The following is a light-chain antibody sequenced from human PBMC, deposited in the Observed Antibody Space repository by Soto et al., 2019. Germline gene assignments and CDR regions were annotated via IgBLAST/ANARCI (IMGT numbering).Light chain of an antibody. Sequence: QSVLTQSPSASGTPGRRVTISCSGSSSNIGSNTVNWYHQLPGTAPKLLIYSDNQRPSGVPDRFSGSKSGTSASLAISGLQSEDEADYYCAAWDDSLNGYVFASGTKVTVL. CDR2: SDN. V-gene: IGLV1-44*01. CDR1: SSNIGSNT. J-gene: IGLJ1*01. CDR3: AAWDDSLNGYV.